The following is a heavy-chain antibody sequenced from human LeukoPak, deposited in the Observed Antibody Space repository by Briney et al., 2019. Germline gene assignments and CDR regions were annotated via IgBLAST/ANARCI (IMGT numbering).Heavy chain of an antibody. D-gene: IGHD1-26*01. CDR3: ARIVGATYYYYYMDV. V-gene: IGHV3-20*04. CDR2: INWNGGST. Sequence: GGSLRLSCAASGFTFDDYGMSWVRQAPGKGLEWVSGINWNGGSTGYADSVKGRFTISRDNAKNSLYLQMNSLRAEDTALYYCARIVGATYYYYYMDVWGKGTTVTVSS. J-gene: IGHJ6*03. CDR1: GFTFDDYG.